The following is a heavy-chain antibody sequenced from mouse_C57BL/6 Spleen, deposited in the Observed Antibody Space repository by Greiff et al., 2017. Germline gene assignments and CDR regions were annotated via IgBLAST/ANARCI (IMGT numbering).Heavy chain of an antibody. J-gene: IGHJ3*01. CDR1: GYSITSGYY. Sequence: EVQLVESGPGLVKPSQSLSLTCSVTGYSITSGYYWNWIRQFPGNKLEWMGYISYDGSNNYTPSLKNRISIIRKTSKNQFFQKLNSVTTENTDTYYCAIGNPSWFAYWGQGTLVTVSA. CDR2: ISYDGSN. D-gene: IGHD2-1*01. CDR3: AIGNPSWFAY. V-gene: IGHV3-6*01.